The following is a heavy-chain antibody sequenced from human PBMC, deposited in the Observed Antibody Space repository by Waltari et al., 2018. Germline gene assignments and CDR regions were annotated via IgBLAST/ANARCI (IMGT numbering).Heavy chain of an antibody. J-gene: IGHJ5*02. CDR2: INPSGGST. CDR3: AREQRDQLLTFPCDP. Sequence: QVQLVQSGAELKKPGASVKVSCKASGSTFTSSYLPWVRQAPGQGLEWMGIINPSGGSTSYEQKFQGRVTMTRDTSTSTVYMELSSLRSEDTAVYYCAREQRDQLLTFPCDPWGQGTLVTVSS. D-gene: IGHD2-2*01. CDR1: GSTFTSSY. V-gene: IGHV1-46*01.